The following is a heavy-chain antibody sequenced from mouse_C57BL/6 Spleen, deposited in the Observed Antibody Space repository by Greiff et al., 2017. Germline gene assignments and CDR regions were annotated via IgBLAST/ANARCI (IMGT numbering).Heavy chain of an antibody. J-gene: IGHJ1*03. CDR1: GFTFSSYG. Sequence: EVMLVESGGDLVKPGGSLKLSCAASGFTFSSYGMSWVRQTPDKRLEWVATISSGGSYTYYPDSVKGRFTISRDNAKNTLYLQMSSLKSEDTAMYYCARSYGNYVHWYFDVWGTGTTVTVSS. V-gene: IGHV5-6*01. D-gene: IGHD2-1*01. CDR3: ARSYGNYVHWYFDV. CDR2: ISSGGSYT.